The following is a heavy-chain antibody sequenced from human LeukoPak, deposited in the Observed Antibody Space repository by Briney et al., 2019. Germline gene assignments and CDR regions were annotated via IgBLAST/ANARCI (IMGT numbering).Heavy chain of an antibody. J-gene: IGHJ4*02. D-gene: IGHD6-19*01. CDR1: GGSFSGYY. CDR2: INHSGST. CDR3: ASRAVAGTSPDFDY. V-gene: IGHV4-34*01. Sequence: KPSETLSLTCAVYGGSFSGYYWSWIRQPPGKGLEWIGEINHSGSTNYNPSLKSRVTISVDTSKNQFSLKLSSVTAADTAVYYCASRAVAGTSPDFDYWGQGTLVTVSS.